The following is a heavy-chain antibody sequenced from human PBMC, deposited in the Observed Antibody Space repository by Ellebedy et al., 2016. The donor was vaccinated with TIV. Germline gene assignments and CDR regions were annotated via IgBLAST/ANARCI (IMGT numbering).Heavy chain of an antibody. CDR3: ARAASNSQGYWYYYMDV. V-gene: IGHV1-69*13. CDR2: FIPLFGTR. D-gene: IGHD6-6*01. Sequence: ASVKVSCXASGGTFSIYAISWVRQTHGQGLELMGGFIPLFGTRNYAQKFQGRVTITADDSTSTAYMELSSLRSEDTAVYYCARAASNSQGYWYYYMDVWGKGTTVTVSS. J-gene: IGHJ6*03. CDR1: GGTFSIYA.